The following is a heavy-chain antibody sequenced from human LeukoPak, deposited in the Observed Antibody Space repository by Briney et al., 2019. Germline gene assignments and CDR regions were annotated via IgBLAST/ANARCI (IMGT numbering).Heavy chain of an antibody. CDR1: GFTFSSYS. D-gene: IGHD2-15*01. Sequence: GGSLRLSCAASGFTFSSYSMNWVRQAPGKGLEWVSYISSSSSTISYADSVKGRFTISRDNAKNSLYLQMNSLRAEDTALYYCARDGVGGHPGAHGMDVWGLGTTVTVSS. J-gene: IGHJ6*02. CDR2: ISSSSSTI. V-gene: IGHV3-48*01. CDR3: ARDGVGGHPGAHGMDV.